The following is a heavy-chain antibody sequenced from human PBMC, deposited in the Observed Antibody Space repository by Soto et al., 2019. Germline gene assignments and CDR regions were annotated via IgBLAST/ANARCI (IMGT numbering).Heavy chain of an antibody. V-gene: IGHV3-30*18. J-gene: IGHJ4*02. CDR3: AKDVQRITMIVVTEYYFDY. CDR2: ISYDGSNK. D-gene: IGHD3-22*01. Sequence: GGSLRLSCAASGFTFSSYGMHWVRQAPGKGLEWVAVISYDGSNKYYADSVKGRFTISRDNSKNTLYLQMNSLRAEDTAVYYCAKDVQRITMIVVTEYYFDYWGQGTLVTVSS. CDR1: GFTFSSYG.